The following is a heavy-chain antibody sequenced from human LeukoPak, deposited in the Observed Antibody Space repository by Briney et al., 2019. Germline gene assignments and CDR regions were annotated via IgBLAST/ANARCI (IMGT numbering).Heavy chain of an antibody. CDR2: ISASGGTT. CDR3: AKQLRWALDY. Sequence: GGSLRLSCAASGFTFSSYSMSWVRQAPGKGLEWVSSISASGGTTYYADSVKGRFTISRDNSKNTLYLQMNSLRAEDTAVYYCAKQLRWALDYWGQGTLVTVSS. D-gene: IGHD4-23*01. V-gene: IGHV3-23*01. J-gene: IGHJ4*02. CDR1: GFTFSSYS.